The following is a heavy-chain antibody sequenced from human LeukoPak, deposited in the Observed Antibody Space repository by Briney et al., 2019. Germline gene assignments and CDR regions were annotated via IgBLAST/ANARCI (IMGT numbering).Heavy chain of an antibody. CDR1: VFAFSSSG. D-gene: IGHD1-26*01. J-gene: IGHJ4*02. V-gene: IGHV3-30*02. Sequence: GGSLRLSCATSVFAFSSSGMHWVRQAPGKGLEWGAIIRYDGSNEYYADSVQGRFTISRDNSKNTLYLQMNSLRAEDTAVYYCAKDYGWNAIVRATAGFDFWGQGTLVTVSS. CDR2: IRYDGSNE. CDR3: AKDYGWNAIVRATAGFDF.